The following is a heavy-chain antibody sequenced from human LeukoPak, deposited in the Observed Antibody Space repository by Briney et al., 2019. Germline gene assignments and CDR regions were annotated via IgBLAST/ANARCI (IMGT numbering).Heavy chain of an antibody. J-gene: IGHJ4*02. CDR3: ARNNDFWSGPKKEVGY. D-gene: IGHD3-3*01. Sequence: GGSLRLSRAASGFSCSDYAMHWVRQPPGKGLEWVAFISYDQTKEHYSDPVKGRFTIYRDNAGKTLDQQVSSLRAEDTAVYYCARNNDFWSGPKKEVGYWGQGTLVIVSS. V-gene: IGHV3-30*04. CDR2: ISYDQTKE. CDR1: GFSCSDYA.